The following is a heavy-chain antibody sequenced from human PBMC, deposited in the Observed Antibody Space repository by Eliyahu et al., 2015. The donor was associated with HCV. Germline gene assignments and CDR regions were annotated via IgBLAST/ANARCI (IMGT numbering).Heavy chain of an antibody. CDR3: ASGGGGIAVAGTGGWFDP. V-gene: IGHV4-59*01. D-gene: IGHD6-19*01. CDR2: IHXSGGT. CDR1: GGSITTYY. Sequence: QVQLQESGPGLVKPSETLSLTCTVSGGSITTYYWSWIRQPPGKGLXWIGYIHXSGGTNYNPSLKSRVTISLDTSKNQFSLNLTSVTAADTAVYYCASGGGGIAVAGTGGWFDPWGQGTLVTVSS. J-gene: IGHJ5*02.